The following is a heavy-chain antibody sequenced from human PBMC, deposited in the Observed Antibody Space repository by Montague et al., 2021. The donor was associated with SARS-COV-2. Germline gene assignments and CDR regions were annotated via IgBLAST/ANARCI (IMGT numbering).Heavy chain of an antibody. D-gene: IGHD2-15*01. Sequence: SETLSLTCTVSNASFDNYYWGWVRQSPGKGLEYIGYIHYSGRTNYNPSLRSRVTISIDTSKNQFSLKLMSVTAAETAIYFCARRIVTYYWYFDLWGRGTLVTVSS. CDR1: NASFDNYY. J-gene: IGHJ2*01. V-gene: IGHV4-59*01. CDR2: IHYSGRT. CDR3: ARRIVTYYWYFDL.